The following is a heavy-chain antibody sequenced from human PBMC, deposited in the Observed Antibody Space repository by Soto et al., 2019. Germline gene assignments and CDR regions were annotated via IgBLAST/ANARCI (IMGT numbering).Heavy chain of an antibody. J-gene: IGHJ4*02. Sequence: QITLKESGPTLVKPTQTLTLTCTFSGFSLSTSGVGVGWIRQPPGKALEWLAVIYWDDDKRYSPYLKSRLTITKDTSKNQVLLTMTNVDPGDTATYYCVHRATLGGSWDTGYLDYWGQGTLVTVSS. V-gene: IGHV2-5*02. D-gene: IGHD6-13*01. CDR2: IYWDDDK. CDR3: VHRATLGGSWDTGYLDY. CDR1: GFSLSTSGVG.